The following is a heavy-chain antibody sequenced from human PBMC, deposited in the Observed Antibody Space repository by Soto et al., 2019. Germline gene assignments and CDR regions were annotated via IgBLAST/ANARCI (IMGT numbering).Heavy chain of an antibody. J-gene: IGHJ4*02. CDR1: GFTFSSYW. CDR2: ISGDGRII. CDR3: AREDGDYEY. V-gene: IGHV3-74*01. Sequence: EVQLEESGGGLVEPGGSLRLSCAASGFTFSSYWMHWVRQVPGKGLVWVSRISGDGRIITYADSVKGRFTISRDNAKNTLYLQMNSLRAEDTAVYYCAREDGDYEYWGQGTLVTVSS. D-gene: IGHD4-17*01.